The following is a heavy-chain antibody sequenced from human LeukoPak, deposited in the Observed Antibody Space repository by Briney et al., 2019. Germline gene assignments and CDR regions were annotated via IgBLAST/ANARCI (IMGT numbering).Heavy chain of an antibody. Sequence: SSETLSLTCTVSGGSISSYYWRWIRQPPGKGLEWIGYIYYSGSTNYNPSLKSRVTISVDTSKNQLSLKLSSVTAADPAVYYCAVAAAGTLFDPWGQGTLVTVSS. CDR3: AVAAAGTLFDP. J-gene: IGHJ5*02. CDR1: GGSISSYY. CDR2: IYYSGST. D-gene: IGHD6-13*01. V-gene: IGHV4-59*01.